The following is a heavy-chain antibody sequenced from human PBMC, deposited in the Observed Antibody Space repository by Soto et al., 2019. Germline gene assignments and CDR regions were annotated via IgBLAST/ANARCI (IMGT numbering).Heavy chain of an antibody. CDR1: GASISNHY. J-gene: IGHJ5*02. V-gene: IGHV4-59*11. Sequence: SSETLSLTCSVSGASISNHYWSWMRQSPGKGLEWIGLMSNTGIPTYNPSLQGRVNISPDTSNNRISPRLSSVTAADTAVYYCARESGFCGPRCYRNNWFDPWGQGILVTVSS. D-gene: IGHD2-2*02. CDR2: MSNTGIP. CDR3: ARESGFCGPRCYRNNWFDP.